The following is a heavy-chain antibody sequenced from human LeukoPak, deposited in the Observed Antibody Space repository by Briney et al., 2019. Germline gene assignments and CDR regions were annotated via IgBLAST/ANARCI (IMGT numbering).Heavy chain of an antibody. D-gene: IGHD4-17*01. J-gene: IGHJ4*02. V-gene: IGHV1-46*01. CDR2: IDPSGGST. Sequence: GASVKVSCKASGYTFTSYYMHWVRQAPGQGLEWMGIIDPSGGSTSYAQKFQGRVTMTRDMSTSTAYMELSSLRSEDTAVYYCAALGVTTHYFDYWGQGTLVTVSS. CDR1: GYTFTSYY. CDR3: AALGVTTHYFDY.